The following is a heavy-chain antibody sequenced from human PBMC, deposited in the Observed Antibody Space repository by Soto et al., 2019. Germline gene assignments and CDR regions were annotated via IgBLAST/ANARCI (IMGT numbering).Heavy chain of an antibody. D-gene: IGHD3-3*01. J-gene: IGHJ5*02. CDR2: IIPIFGTA. Sequence: SVKVSCKASGGTFSSYAISCVRQAPGQGLEWMGGIIPIFGTANYAQKFQGRVTITADKSTSTAYMELSSLRSEDTAVYYCARDFNTIFGVVIISGGSNWFDPWGQGTLVTVSS. V-gene: IGHV1-69*06. CDR1: GGTFSSYA. CDR3: ARDFNTIFGVVIISGGSNWFDP.